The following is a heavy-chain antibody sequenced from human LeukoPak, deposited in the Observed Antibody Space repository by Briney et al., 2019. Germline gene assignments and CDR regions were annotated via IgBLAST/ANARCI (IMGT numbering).Heavy chain of an antibody. CDR3: ARGPFLSGYHYFDY. Sequence: PSETLSLTCTVSGGSMSSYYWSWIRQPAGKGLEWIGRIYTSGSTNYKPSLKSRVTMSVDTSKKQFSLNLSSVTAADTAVYYCARGPFLSGYHYFDYWGQGTLVTVSS. CDR1: GGSMSSYY. J-gene: IGHJ4*02. D-gene: IGHD3-3*01. CDR2: IYTSGST. V-gene: IGHV4-4*07.